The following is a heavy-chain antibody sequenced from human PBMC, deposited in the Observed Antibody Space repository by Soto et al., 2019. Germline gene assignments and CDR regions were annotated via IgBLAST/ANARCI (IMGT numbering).Heavy chain of an antibody. CDR2: ISAYNGNT. Sequence: QVQLVQSGAEVKKPGASVKVSCKASGYTFTSYGISWVRQAPGQGLEWMGWISAYNGNTNYAQKLQCRVTMTTDTSTSTAYMELRSLRSDDTAVYYCARDRVRSSGWYLPDYYFDYWGQGTLVTVSS. J-gene: IGHJ4*02. CDR1: GYTFTSYG. CDR3: ARDRVRSSGWYLPDYYFDY. V-gene: IGHV1-18*01. D-gene: IGHD6-19*01.